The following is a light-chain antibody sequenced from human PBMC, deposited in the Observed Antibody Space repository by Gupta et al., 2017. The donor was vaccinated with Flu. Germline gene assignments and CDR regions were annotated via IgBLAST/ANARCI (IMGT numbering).Light chain of an antibody. CDR3: HDWDTTNDNYV. Sequence: TSVSVAPGQTAKITCAGDNLGGTSVHWYPVTPGQAPLLVVHDDGALPSGIPERFSGSNSGNTATLTITRVEAGDEADYYCHDWDTTNDNYVFATATKVTVL. V-gene: IGLV3-21*02. CDR2: DDG. CDR1: NLGGTS. J-gene: IGLJ1*01.